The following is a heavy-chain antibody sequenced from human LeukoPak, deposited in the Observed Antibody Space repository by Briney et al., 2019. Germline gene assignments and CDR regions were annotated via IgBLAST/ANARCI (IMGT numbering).Heavy chain of an antibody. J-gene: IGHJ3*02. Sequence: PGGSLRLSCAASGFTFSSYAMSWVRQAPGKGLEWVSAINGSGGRIYYADSVKGRFTISRDNAKNSLYLQMNSLRAEDTAVYYCARDMIVGATTLDAFDIWGQGTMVTVSS. V-gene: IGHV3-23*01. CDR2: INGSGGRI. CDR1: GFTFSSYA. D-gene: IGHD1-26*01. CDR3: ARDMIVGATTLDAFDI.